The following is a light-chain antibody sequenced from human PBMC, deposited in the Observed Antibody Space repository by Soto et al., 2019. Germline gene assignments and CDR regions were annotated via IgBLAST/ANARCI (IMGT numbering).Light chain of an antibody. CDR1: QSIRSW. J-gene: IGKJ1*01. CDR3: QQYNSYWT. CDR2: KAS. Sequence: DIQMTQSPSTLSASVGDRVTITCRASQSIRSWLAWYQQKPGKAPKLLIYKASSLDSGVPSRFNGSGSGTEFTLTISRLQPVDFATYYCQQYNSYWTFGQGTKVEIK. V-gene: IGKV1-5*03.